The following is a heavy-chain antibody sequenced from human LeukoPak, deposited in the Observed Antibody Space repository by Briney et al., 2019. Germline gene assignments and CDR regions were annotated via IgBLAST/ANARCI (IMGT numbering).Heavy chain of an antibody. Sequence: GGSLRLSCAASGFTFSGCAMSWVRQAPGKGLEWVSAIRGSGGTTYYADSVKGRFTISRDNAKNSLYLQMNSLRAEDTAVYYCARDLGFGGATAFDYWGQGTLVTVSS. J-gene: IGHJ4*02. CDR2: IRGSGGTT. V-gene: IGHV3-23*01. D-gene: IGHD3-16*01. CDR3: ARDLGFGGATAFDY. CDR1: GFTFSGCA.